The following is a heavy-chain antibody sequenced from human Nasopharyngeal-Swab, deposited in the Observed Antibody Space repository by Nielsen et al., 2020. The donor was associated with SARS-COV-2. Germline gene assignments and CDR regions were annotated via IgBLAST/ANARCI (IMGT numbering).Heavy chain of an antibody. J-gene: IGHJ4*02. V-gene: IGHV4-30-4*08. Sequence: SETLSLTCTVSGGSISSGGYYWSWIRQHPGKGLEWIGYIYYSGSTYYNPSLKSRVTISVDTSKNQFSLKLSSVTAADTAVYYCARGVVVAANPFDYWGQGTLVTVSS. CDR2: IYYSGST. D-gene: IGHD2-15*01. CDR3: ARGVVVAANPFDY. CDR1: GGSISSGGYY.